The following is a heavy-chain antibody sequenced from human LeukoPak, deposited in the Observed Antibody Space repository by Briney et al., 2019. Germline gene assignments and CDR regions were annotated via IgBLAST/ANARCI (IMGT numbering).Heavy chain of an antibody. Sequence: SETLSLTCTVSGGSISSYYWSWIRQPPGKGLEWIGYIYYSGSTNYNPSLKSRVTISVDTSKNQFSLKLSSVTAADTAVYYCARTDYFGGIDYWGQGTLVTVSS. CDR2: IYYSGST. CDR3: ARTDYFGGIDY. D-gene: IGHD4-23*01. J-gene: IGHJ4*02. CDR1: GGSISSYY. V-gene: IGHV4-59*12.